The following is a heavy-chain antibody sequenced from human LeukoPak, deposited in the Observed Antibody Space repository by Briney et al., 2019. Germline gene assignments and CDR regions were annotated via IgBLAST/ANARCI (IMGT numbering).Heavy chain of an antibody. V-gene: IGHV4-34*01. CDR3: ARGGYDFWSGDWFDP. D-gene: IGHD3-3*01. J-gene: IGHJ5*02. Sequence: PSETLSLTCAVYGGSFSGYYWSWIRQPPGKGLEWIGEINHSGSTNYNPSLKSRATISVDTSKNQFSLKLSSVTAADTAVYYCARGGYDFWSGDWFDPWGQGTLVTVSS. CDR2: INHSGST. CDR1: GGSFSGYY.